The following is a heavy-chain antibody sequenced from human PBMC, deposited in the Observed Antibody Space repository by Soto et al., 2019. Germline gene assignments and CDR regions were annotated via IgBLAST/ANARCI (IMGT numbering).Heavy chain of an antibody. D-gene: IGHD5-18*01. Sequence: ASVKVSCKASGYTFTGYYMHWVRQAPGQGLEWMGWINPNSGGTNYAQKFQGRVTMTRDTSISTAYMELSRLRSDDTAVYYCARVGGVGYSFAYYYDYYGMDVWGQGTTVTVSS. CDR1: GYTFTGYY. V-gene: IGHV1-2*02. J-gene: IGHJ6*02. CDR3: ARVGGVGYSFAYYYDYYGMDV. CDR2: INPNSGGT.